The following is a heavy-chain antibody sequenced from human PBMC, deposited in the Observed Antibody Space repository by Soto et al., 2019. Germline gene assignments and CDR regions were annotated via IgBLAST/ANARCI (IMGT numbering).Heavy chain of an antibody. J-gene: IGHJ4*02. V-gene: IGHV1-3*01. D-gene: IGHD2-2*01. Sequence: GASVKVSCKASGYTFTSYAMHWVRQAPGQRLEWMGWINAGNGNTKYSQKFQGRVTITRDTSASTAYMELSSLRSEDTAVYYCAGAPNYCSSTSCYEGFFDYWGQGTLVTVSS. CDR1: GYTFTSYA. CDR2: INAGNGNT. CDR3: AGAPNYCSSTSCYEGFFDY.